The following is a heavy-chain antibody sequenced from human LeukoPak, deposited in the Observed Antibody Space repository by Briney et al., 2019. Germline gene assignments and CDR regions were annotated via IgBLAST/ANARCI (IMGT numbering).Heavy chain of an antibody. Sequence: PGGSLRLSCAASGFTFSSYGMQGVRQAPGKGLEWVAVIWYDGCNKYYADSVKGRFTISRDNSKNTLYLQMNSLRAEDTAVYYCARDVVVVPAAHYGMDVWGKGTTVTVSS. D-gene: IGHD2-2*01. CDR1: GFTFSSYG. CDR2: IWYDGCNK. J-gene: IGHJ6*04. V-gene: IGHV3-33*01. CDR3: ARDVVVVPAAHYGMDV.